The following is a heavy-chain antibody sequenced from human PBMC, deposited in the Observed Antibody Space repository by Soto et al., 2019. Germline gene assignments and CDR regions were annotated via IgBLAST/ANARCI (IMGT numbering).Heavy chain of an antibody. CDR1: GGTFRNSA. J-gene: IGHJ6*02. Sequence: QVQLEQSGAEVKKPGSSVKVSCKASGGTFRNSAISWVRQAPGQGLEWMGGIMPIFRTPDSAQKFQGRVTITADESTSTAYMELSGLRSDDTAVYFCARDNDRPQLGGNYYYILDVWGHGTTVTVSS. D-gene: IGHD1-1*01. V-gene: IGHV1-69*12. CDR3: ARDNDRPQLGGNYYYILDV. CDR2: IMPIFRTP.